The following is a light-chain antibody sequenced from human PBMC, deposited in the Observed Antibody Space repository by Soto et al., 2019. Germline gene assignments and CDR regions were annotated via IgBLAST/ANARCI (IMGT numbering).Light chain of an antibody. CDR3: QQYNNWPRT. V-gene: IGKV3-15*01. Sequence: EIVMTQSPATLSVSPGERATLSCRASQSISITLAWYQQKPAQAPRLLLYGASPRDTDIPARFSGSGSGTEFTLTISGLQSEDFAVYYCQQYNNWPRTFGGGTKVEI. J-gene: IGKJ4*01. CDR1: QSISIT. CDR2: GAS.